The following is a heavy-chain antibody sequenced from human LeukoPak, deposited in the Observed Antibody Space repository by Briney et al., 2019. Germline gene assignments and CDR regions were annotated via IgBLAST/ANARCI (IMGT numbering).Heavy chain of an antibody. Sequence: GGSLRLSCAASGFSFSSYGMHWVRQAPGEGLEWVAVISYDGSNKYYADSVKGRFTISRDNSKNTLYLQMNSLRAEDTAVYYCARDGISHSIDYWGQGTLVAVSS. D-gene: IGHD2-15*01. CDR3: ARDGISHSIDY. V-gene: IGHV3-30*19. CDR1: GFSFSSYG. J-gene: IGHJ4*02. CDR2: ISYDGSNK.